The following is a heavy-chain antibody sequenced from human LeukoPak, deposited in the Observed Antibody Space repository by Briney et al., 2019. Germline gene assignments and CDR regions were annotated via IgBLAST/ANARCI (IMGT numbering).Heavy chain of an antibody. CDR1: GGSFSGYY. Sequence: PSETLSLTCAVYGGSFSGYYWSWIRQPPGKGLEWIGEINHSGSTNYNPSLKSRVTISVDTSKNQFSLKLSSVTAADTAVYYCARGRCIDWGRGTLVTVSS. J-gene: IGHJ4*02. D-gene: IGHD2-15*01. V-gene: IGHV4-34*01. CDR2: INHSGST. CDR3: ARGRCID.